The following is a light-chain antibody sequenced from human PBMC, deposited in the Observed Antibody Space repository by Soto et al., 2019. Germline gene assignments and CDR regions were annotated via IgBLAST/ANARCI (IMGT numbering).Light chain of an antibody. CDR1: QSVSNN. CDR3: QQYNDWPPWT. Sequence: EILMTQSPATLSVSPGDRATLSCRASQSVSNNLAWYQQRPGQAPRLLIYGASTRATGIPARFSGSGSGTEFTLTISSLQSEDFAVYYCQQYNDWPPWTFGQGTKVKIK. V-gene: IGKV3-15*01. CDR2: GAS. J-gene: IGKJ1*01.